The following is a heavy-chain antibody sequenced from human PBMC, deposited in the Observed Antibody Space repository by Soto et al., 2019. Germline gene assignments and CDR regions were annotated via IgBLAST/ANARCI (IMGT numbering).Heavy chain of an antibody. J-gene: IGHJ4*02. CDR3: ARDLRVAARPFDY. V-gene: IGHV1-18*01. D-gene: IGHD6-6*01. CDR1: GFTFTSYG. Sequence: APVKGSCKASGFTFTSYGISWVRQAPGQGLEWMGWISAYNGNTNYAQKLQGRATMTTDTSTSTAYMELRSLRSDDTAVYYCARDLRVAARPFDYRGQRTLVTVSS. CDR2: ISAYNGNT.